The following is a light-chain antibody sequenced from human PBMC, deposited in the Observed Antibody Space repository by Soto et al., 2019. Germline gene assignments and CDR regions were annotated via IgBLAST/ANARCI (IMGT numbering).Light chain of an antibody. V-gene: IGKV3-20*01. Sequence: VLMQSPGTLSLSPGERATLSCRASQTFSNSFLSWFQQIPGQAPRLLIYGASMRATGIPDRFSGSGSGTDFTLTISRLEPEDFAVYYCQQCGSSSTFGQGTRLEIK. CDR1: QTFSNSF. CDR2: GAS. J-gene: IGKJ5*01. CDR3: QQCGSSST.